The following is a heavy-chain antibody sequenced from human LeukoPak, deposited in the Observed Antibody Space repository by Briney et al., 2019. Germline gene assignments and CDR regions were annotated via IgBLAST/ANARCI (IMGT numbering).Heavy chain of an antibody. CDR2: IRSKAYGGTT. CDR3: TRVSEWELTWGYFDY. J-gene: IGHJ4*02. Sequence: LTGGSLRLSCTASGFTFGDYAMSWVRQAPGKGLEWVGFIRSKAYGGTTEYAASVKGRFTISRDDSKSIAYLQMNSLKTEDTAVYYCTRVSEWELTWGYFDYWGQGTLVTVSS. D-gene: IGHD1-26*01. CDR1: GFTFGDYA. V-gene: IGHV3-49*04.